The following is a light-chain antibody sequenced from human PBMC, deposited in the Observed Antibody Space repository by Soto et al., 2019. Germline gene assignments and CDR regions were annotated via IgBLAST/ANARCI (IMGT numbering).Light chain of an antibody. CDR2: KAY. Sequence: DIQMTQSPSTLSASVGDRVTITCRANQNIDTLLAWYQQKPGKAPIFLIYKAYSLESGVPSRFSGSGSGTEFTRTISSLQPDDFANYYCQQYDSYPRTFGQGTKLEIK. V-gene: IGKV1-5*03. J-gene: IGKJ2*01. CDR3: QQYDSYPRT. CDR1: QNIDTL.